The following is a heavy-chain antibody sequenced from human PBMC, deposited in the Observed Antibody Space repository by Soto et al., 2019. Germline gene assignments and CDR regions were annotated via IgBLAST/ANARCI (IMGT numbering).Heavy chain of an antibody. CDR2: IYYSGST. CDR3: ARCGPVDTAMVYDAFDI. Sequence: QVQLQESGPGLVKPSQTLSLTCTVSGGSISSGGYYWSWIRQHPGKGLEWIGYIYYSGSTYYNPSLKRRVTISVDTSKNQFSLKRSSVTAADTAVYYCARCGPVDTAMVYDAFDIWGQGTMVTVSS. V-gene: IGHV4-31*03. J-gene: IGHJ3*02. CDR1: GGSISSGGYY. D-gene: IGHD5-18*01.